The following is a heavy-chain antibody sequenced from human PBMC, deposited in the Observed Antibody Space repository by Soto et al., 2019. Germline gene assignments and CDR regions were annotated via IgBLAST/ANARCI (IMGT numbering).Heavy chain of an antibody. CDR1: GFTFSNYW. CDR2: IIKNGSEK. CDR3: ARDWGGLGY. J-gene: IGHJ4*02. D-gene: IGHD3-10*01. V-gene: IGHV3-7*03. Sequence: GGSLRLSCAASGFTFSNYWLTWVGQAPGKGLEWLANIIKNGSEKSYVDSVKGRFTISRDNAKNSLYLEMNSLRVEDTAVYYCARDWGGLGYWGQGTLVTVSS.